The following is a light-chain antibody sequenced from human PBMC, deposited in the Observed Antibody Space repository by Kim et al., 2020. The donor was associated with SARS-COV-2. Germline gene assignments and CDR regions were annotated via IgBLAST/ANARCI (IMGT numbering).Light chain of an antibody. CDR3: QAWDSSTVV. CDR1: KLGDKY. Sequence: GSPGQTAIITCSGDKLGDKYACWYQQKPGQSPVLVIYQDSKRPSGIPERFSGSNSGNTATLTISGTQAMDEADYYCQAWDSSTVVFGGGTQLTVL. V-gene: IGLV3-1*01. J-gene: IGLJ2*01. CDR2: QDS.